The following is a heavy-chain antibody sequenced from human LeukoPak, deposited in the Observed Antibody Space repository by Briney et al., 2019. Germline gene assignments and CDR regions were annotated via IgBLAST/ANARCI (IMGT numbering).Heavy chain of an antibody. J-gene: IGHJ4*02. Sequence: GGSLRLSCAGSGFIFSNYWLTWVRQAPGKGLEWVANIKQDGSEEYYVGSVKGRFTISRDNAKNSLFLHMNSLRAEDTAMYYCARGPRTFCSTGSCAFDYWGQGALVTVSS. CDR2: IKQDGSEE. CDR1: GFIFSNYW. V-gene: IGHV3-7*01. D-gene: IGHD2-15*01. CDR3: ARGPRTFCSTGSCAFDY.